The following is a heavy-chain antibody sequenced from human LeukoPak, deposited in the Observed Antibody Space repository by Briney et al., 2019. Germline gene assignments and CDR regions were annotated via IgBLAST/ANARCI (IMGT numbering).Heavy chain of an antibody. CDR1: GGSISSYY. CDR3: ARGEGYSSGWYLYYFDY. J-gene: IGHJ4*02. CDR2: IYYSGSP. D-gene: IGHD6-19*01. V-gene: IGHV4-59*01. Sequence: SETLSLTCTVSGGSISSYYWSWIRQAPGKGLEWIGYIYYSGSPNYNPSLKSRVTISVDTSKNQFSLKLSSVTAADTAVYYCARGEGYSSGWYLYYFDYWGQGTLVTVSS.